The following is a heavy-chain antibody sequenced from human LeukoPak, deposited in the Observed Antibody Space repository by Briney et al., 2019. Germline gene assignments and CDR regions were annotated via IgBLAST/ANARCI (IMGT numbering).Heavy chain of an antibody. J-gene: IGHJ4*02. CDR2: ISYDGIIE. CDR3: AAITPGYSSGRGVDY. Sequence: PGGSLRLSCAASGFAFSSYAMHWVRQAPGKGLEWVAIISYDGIIEDYSDSVKGRFTISRDNAKNTLYLQMNSLRAEDTAVYYCAAITPGYSSGRGVDYWGQGTLVTVSS. CDR1: GFAFSSYA. D-gene: IGHD6-19*01. V-gene: IGHV3-30*04.